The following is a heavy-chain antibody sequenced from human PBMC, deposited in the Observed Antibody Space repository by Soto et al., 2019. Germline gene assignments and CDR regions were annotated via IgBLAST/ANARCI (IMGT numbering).Heavy chain of an antibody. CDR2: IYYSGST. J-gene: IGHJ6*02. CDR3: AGSGYDENSSSWSSTLDV. Sequence: SEAVSLTCVVYGGSCSGYYWSWIRQPPGKGLEWIGYIYYSGSTNYNPSLKSRVTISVDTSKNQFSLKLSSVTAADTAVYYCAGSGYDENSSSWSSTLDVWGQGTTVTGTS. V-gene: IGHV4-59*01. CDR1: GGSCSGYY. D-gene: IGHD6-13*01.